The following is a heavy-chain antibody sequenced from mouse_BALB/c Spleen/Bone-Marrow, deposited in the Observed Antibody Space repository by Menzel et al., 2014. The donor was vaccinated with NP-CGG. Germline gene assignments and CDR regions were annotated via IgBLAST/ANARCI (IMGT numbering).Heavy chain of an antibody. D-gene: IGHD1-1*01. CDR1: GFNIEDSY. Sequence: EVQLQQSGAEIVKPGASVKSSCTTSGFNIEDSYIYWMKQRPERGLEWIGRIDPANGNTKYDPKFQGKATITVDTSSATAHLQLSSLTSEDTAVYYCARNYGSSLDYWGQGTTLTVSS. J-gene: IGHJ2*01. CDR3: ARNYGSSLDY. V-gene: IGHV14-3*02. CDR2: IDPANGNT.